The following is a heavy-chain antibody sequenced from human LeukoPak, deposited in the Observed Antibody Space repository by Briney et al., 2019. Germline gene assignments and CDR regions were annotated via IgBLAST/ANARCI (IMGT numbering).Heavy chain of an antibody. D-gene: IGHD6-25*01. CDR2: ISSNGGSI. Sequence: GGSLRLSCAASGFTFSSYAMHWVRQAPGKGLEYVSGISSNGGSIYYANSMTGRFTISRDNSKNTLYLQMGSLRTEDMAVYYCARKGIGSSRYQNMDVWGKGTTVTVSS. V-gene: IGHV3-64*01. CDR1: GFTFSSYA. CDR3: ARKGIGSSRYQNMDV. J-gene: IGHJ6*03.